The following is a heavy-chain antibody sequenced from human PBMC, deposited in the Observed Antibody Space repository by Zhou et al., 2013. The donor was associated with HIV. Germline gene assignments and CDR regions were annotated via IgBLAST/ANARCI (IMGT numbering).Heavy chain of an antibody. CDR2: SIAGNGNT. Sequence: QVQLVQSGAEVKRPGASVKISCRASGYFFSSYTIHWVRQAPGQRLQWMGWSIAGNGNTKYSQDFQGRVTITRDTSASTAYMELSSLRSEDNAVYFCVRGGTGRYSDDSFSLWGQGTVVTVSS. CDR1: GYFFSSYT. J-gene: IGHJ3*01. D-gene: IGHD2-21*01. CDR3: VRGGTGRYSDDSFSL. V-gene: IGHV1-3*02.